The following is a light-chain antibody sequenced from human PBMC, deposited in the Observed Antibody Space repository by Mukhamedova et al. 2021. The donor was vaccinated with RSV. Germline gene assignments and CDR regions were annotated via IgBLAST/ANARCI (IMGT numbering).Light chain of an antibody. J-gene: IGKJ1*01. CDR3: QQCNSSPWT. CDR1: QSVSSSY. Sequence: GERVTLSCRASQSVSSSYLTWYQQKPGQAPRLLIYGASSRATGIPDRFTGSGSGTDFTLTISRLEPEDFAVYYCQQCNSSPWTFGQG. CDR2: GAS. V-gene: IGKV3-20*01.